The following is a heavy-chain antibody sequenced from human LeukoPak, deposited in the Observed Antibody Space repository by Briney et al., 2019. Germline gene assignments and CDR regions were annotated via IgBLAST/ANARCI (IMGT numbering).Heavy chain of an antibody. CDR3: AKDRGSYGFQGIDY. CDR1: GFTFDDYT. J-gene: IGHJ4*02. D-gene: IGHD5-18*01. V-gene: IGHV3-43*01. CDR2: ISWDGGST. Sequence: PGGSLRLSCAASGFTFDDYTMHWVRHAPGKGLEWVSLISWDGGSTYYADSVKGRFTISRDNSKNTLYLQMNSLRAEDTAVYYCAKDRGSYGFQGIDYWGQGTLVTVSS.